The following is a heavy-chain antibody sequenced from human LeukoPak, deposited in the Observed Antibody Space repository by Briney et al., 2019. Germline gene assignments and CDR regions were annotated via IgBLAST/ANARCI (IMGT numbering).Heavy chain of an antibody. V-gene: IGHV1-46*01. CDR3: TRHYYYDTHPKFDY. D-gene: IGHD3-22*01. CDR2: INPSGGNT. J-gene: IGHJ4*02. Sequence: IXWVXXXXGQGLEXMXIINPSGGNTNSAQKFQGRVTMTRDTSTSTTYMELSSLRSEDTAVYYCTRHYYYDTHPKFDYWGQGTLVTVSS.